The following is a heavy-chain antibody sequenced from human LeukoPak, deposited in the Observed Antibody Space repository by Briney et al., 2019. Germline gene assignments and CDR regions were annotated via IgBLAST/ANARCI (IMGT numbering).Heavy chain of an antibody. Sequence: GASVKVSCKAPGYTFTNYYMLWVRQAPGQGLEWMGIINPSGRSTTYVQQFQGRVTMTRDMSTSTVYMELSSLRAEDTAVYYCARGLWFGDLQYLDYWGQGTLVTVSS. CDR3: ARGLWFGDLQYLDY. J-gene: IGHJ4*02. CDR1: GYTFTNYY. V-gene: IGHV1-46*01. D-gene: IGHD3-10*01. CDR2: INPSGRST.